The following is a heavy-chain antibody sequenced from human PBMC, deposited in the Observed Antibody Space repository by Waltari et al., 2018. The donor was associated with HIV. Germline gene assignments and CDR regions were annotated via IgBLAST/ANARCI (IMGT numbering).Heavy chain of an antibody. J-gene: IGHJ4*02. Sequence: GQRKESGAGRVKPSETLSLTCTVAGGSLSGYYWSWTRQTPGKGLEWIGYIYYSGSTNYNPSLKSRVTISVDTSKNQFSLKLSSVTAADTAVYYCARGLSIAVAGPYFDYWGQGTLVTVSS. CDR3: ARGLSIAVAGPYFDY. CDR1: GGSLSGYY. D-gene: IGHD6-19*01. CDR2: IYYSGST. V-gene: IGHV4-59*01.